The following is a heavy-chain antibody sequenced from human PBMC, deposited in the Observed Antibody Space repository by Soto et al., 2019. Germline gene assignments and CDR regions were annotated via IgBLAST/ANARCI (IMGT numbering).Heavy chain of an antibody. V-gene: IGHV3-11*05. D-gene: IGHD3-9*01. CDR2: ISTNSRYT. J-gene: IGHJ5*02. CDR1: GFTLSDYY. Sequence: QEQLVESGGGLVKPGGSLRLSCAASGFTLSDYYMTWIHQAPGKGLEWISYISTNSRYTKYADSVKGRFTISRDDAKNSLYLQMNSLRVEDTAVYYCARVYDILTSAWLDPWGQGTLVTVSS. CDR3: ARVYDILTSAWLDP.